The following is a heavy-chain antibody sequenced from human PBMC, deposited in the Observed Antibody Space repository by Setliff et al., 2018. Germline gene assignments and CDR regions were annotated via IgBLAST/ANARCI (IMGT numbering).Heavy chain of an antibody. Sequence: SETLSLTCAVYGESFSGHYWSWIRQPPGKGLEWIGEINHSGSTNYNPSLKSRVTISVDTSKNQFSLNIDSVTAADTAVYYCARESRFGYSGYDCAFDFWGQGMLVTVSS. D-gene: IGHD5-12*01. J-gene: IGHJ4*02. CDR2: INHSGST. CDR1: GESFSGHY. V-gene: IGHV4-34*01. CDR3: ARESRFGYSGYDCAFDF.